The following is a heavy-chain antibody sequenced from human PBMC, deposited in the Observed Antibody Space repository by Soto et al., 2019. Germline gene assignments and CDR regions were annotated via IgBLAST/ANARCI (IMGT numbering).Heavy chain of an antibody. D-gene: IGHD4-4*01. J-gene: IGHJ6*03. CDR3: AKGPYSNYDYHYEDV. V-gene: IGHV3-9*01. Sequence: EVQLVESGGGLVQLGRSLRLSCAASGFTFDNYAMHWVRQAPGKGLEWVAGISWNSGNIGYADSVKGRFTIARDNAKNYLYLQLNSLRAEDTALYYCAKGPYSNYDYHYEDVLGNGTTVTVSS. CDR2: ISWNSGNI. CDR1: GFTFDNYA.